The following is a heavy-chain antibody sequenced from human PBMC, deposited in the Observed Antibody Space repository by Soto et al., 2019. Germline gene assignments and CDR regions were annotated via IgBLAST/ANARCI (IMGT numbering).Heavy chain of an antibody. CDR3: VRVWRLVGRYGMDV. CDR1: GFIFRSYY. J-gene: IGHJ6*02. CDR2: ISGGGAYI. V-gene: IGHV3-21*01. Sequence: LRLSCVGRGFIFRSYYINWVRQSPGKGLEWVSSISGGGAYIYYADSVKGRFTISRDNAKNSLYLEMNSLRVEDTAVYYCVRVWRLVGRYGMDVWGQGTTVTVSS. D-gene: IGHD6-25*01.